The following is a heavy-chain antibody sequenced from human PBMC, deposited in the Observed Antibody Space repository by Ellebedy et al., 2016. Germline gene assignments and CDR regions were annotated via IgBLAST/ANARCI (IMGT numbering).Heavy chain of an antibody. Sequence: GGSLRLSXVASGFTFRNFFMSWVRQAPGGGLEWISTISGGGDTTFSADSVKGRFTISRDNSKNTLYLQMNNLRVDDTALYYCRQGHYFDQWGQGALVTVSS. CDR3: RQGHYFDQ. CDR1: GFTFRNFF. CDR2: ISGGGDTT. V-gene: IGHV3-23*01. J-gene: IGHJ4*02.